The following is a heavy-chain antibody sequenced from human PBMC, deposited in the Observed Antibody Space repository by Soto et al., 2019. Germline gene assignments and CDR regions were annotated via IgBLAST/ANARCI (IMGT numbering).Heavy chain of an antibody. CDR1: AFTFSTYN. CDR3: ARDLCSRGNCQRVCHS. V-gene: IGHV3-21*01. D-gene: IGHD2-15*01. J-gene: IGHJ4*02. CDR2: ISGTSAFT. Sequence: EVQLVESGGGLVKPGGSLRLSCAASAFTFSTYNMNWVRQAPGKGREWVSSISGTSAFTSYADSVKVRLFVARDNARNSWHLQMNNLRAEDTAVYYSARDLCSRGNCQRVCHSWGQGTLVTVSS.